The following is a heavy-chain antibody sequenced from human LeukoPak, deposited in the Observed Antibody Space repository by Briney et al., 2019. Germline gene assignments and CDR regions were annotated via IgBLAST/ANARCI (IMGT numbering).Heavy chain of an antibody. CDR3: ARERDCGRASCVAYYFDY. D-gene: IGHD2-2*01. CDR1: GFTLTNFG. CDR2: VSASSSYI. V-gene: IGHV3-21*01. Sequence: GGSLRLSCAASGFTLTNFGMDWVRQAPGKGLEWVSSVSASSSYIYYADSVKGRFTISRDNAQNSLYLQMNSLRAEDTAVYYCARERDCGRASCVAYYFDYWSQGTLDTVSS. J-gene: IGHJ4*02.